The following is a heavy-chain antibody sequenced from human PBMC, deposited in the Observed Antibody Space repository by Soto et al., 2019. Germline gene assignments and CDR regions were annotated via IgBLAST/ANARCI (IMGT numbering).Heavy chain of an antibody. CDR2: IYHAGSP. CDR1: GGSIMSSSW. V-gene: IGHV4-4*02. J-gene: IGHJ3*02. Sequence: PSETLSLTCGVSGGSIMSSSWWTWVRQSPGKGLEWIGEIYHAGSPNYNPSFQSRISISLDKSNNSFSLRLTSVTAADAAIYYCARGSPFRGDFDIWGQGTTVTVSS. D-gene: IGHD2-21*01. CDR3: ARGSPFRGDFDI.